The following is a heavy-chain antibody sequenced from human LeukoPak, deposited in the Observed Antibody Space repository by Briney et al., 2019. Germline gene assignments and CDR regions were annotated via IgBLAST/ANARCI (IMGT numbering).Heavy chain of an antibody. Sequence: SETLSLTCAVSGYSISSGYYWGWLRQPPGKGLDWIGSIYHRGSTYSNPSLKSRVTISVDTSKNQFSLKLSSVTAADTAVYYCARRTIVVVVAASWFDPWGQGTLVTVSS. CDR3: ARRTIVVVVAASWFDP. D-gene: IGHD2-15*01. CDR1: GYSISSGYY. V-gene: IGHV4-38-2*01. CDR2: IYHRGST. J-gene: IGHJ5*02.